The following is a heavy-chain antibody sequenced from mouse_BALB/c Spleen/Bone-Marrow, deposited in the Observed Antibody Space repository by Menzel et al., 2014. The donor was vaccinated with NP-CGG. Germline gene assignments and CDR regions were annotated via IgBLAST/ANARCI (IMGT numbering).Heavy chain of an antibody. J-gene: IGHJ4*01. V-gene: IGHV14-3*02. Sequence: EVQLQQSGAELVKPGASVKLSCTASGFNIKDTYMHWVKQRPEQGLEWIGRIDPANGNTKYDPKFQGKATITAGTSSNTAYLQLGSLTSEDTAVYYCARNGYYVYYYAMDYWGQGTSVTVSS. CDR2: IDPANGNT. CDR1: GFNIKDTY. D-gene: IGHD2-3*01. CDR3: ARNGYYVYYYAMDY.